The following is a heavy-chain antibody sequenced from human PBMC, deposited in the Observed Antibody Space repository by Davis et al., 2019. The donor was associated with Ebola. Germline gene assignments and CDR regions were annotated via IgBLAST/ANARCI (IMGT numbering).Heavy chain of an antibody. CDR1: GFTFSSYG. Sequence: GESLKISCAASGFTFSSYGMHWVRQAPGKGLEWVAVISYDGRNKYYADSVKGRFTISRDNSKNNLYLQMNSLRAEDTAVYYCAKDEGYCSSTSCYSYYYGMDVWGQGTTVTVSS. D-gene: IGHD2-2*01. CDR2: ISYDGRNK. J-gene: IGHJ6*02. CDR3: AKDEGYCSSTSCYSYYYGMDV. V-gene: IGHV3-30*18.